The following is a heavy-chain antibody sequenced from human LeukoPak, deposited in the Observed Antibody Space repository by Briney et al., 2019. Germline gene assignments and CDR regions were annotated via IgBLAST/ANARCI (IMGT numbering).Heavy chain of an antibody. CDR2: ISYDGSNK. D-gene: IGHD3-3*01. J-gene: IGHJ6*02. V-gene: IGHV3-30-3*01. CDR1: GFTFSSYA. Sequence: GRSLRLSCAASGFTFSSYAMHWVRQAPGKGLEWVAVISYDGSNKYYADSVKGRFTISRDNSKNTLYLQMNSLRAEDTAVYYCAREDDFWRSYYYYGMDVRGQGTTVTVSS. CDR3: AREDDFWRSYYYYGMDV.